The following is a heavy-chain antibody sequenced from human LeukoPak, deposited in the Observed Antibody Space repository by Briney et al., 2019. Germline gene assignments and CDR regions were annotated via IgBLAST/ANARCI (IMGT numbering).Heavy chain of an antibody. CDR2: IIPIFGTA. CDR1: GGTFSSYA. V-gene: IGHV1-69*13. CDR3: ARGRVRGLNYYYYMGV. D-gene: IGHD3-10*01. Sequence: SVKVSCKASGGTFSSYAISWVRQAPGQGLEWMGGIIPIFGTANYAQKFQGRVTITADESTSTAYMELSSLRSEDTAVYYCARGRVRGLNYYYYMGVWGKGTTVTISS. J-gene: IGHJ6*03.